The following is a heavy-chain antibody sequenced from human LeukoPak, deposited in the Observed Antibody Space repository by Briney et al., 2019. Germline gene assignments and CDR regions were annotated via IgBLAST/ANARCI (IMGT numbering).Heavy chain of an antibody. J-gene: IGHJ4*02. CDR2: ISSSSSYI. V-gene: IGHV3-21*04. D-gene: IGHD1-26*01. CDR1: GFTFSSYS. Sequence: GSLRLSCAASGFTFSSYSMNWVRQAPGKGLEWVSSISSSSSYIYYADSVKGRFTISRDNSKNTLYLQMNSLRAEDTAVYYCAKEYSGSFSPFPSYFDYWGQGTLVTVSS. CDR3: AKEYSGSFSPFPSYFDY.